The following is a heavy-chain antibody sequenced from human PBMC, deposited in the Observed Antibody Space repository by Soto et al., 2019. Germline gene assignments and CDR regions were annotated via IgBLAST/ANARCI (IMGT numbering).Heavy chain of an antibody. D-gene: IGHD5-12*01. Sequence: QVQLVQSGAEVKKPGSSVKVSCKASGGSFKNYAITWVRQAPGQGLEWVGGIIPIFGTANYAQGFQGRLTITADESTSSAYMELRSLRSEDTDVYYCARDWGWLQPRNYFDYWGQGTLVNGSS. V-gene: IGHV1-69*01. CDR3: ARDWGWLQPRNYFDY. J-gene: IGHJ4*02. CDR1: GGSFKNYA. CDR2: IIPIFGTA.